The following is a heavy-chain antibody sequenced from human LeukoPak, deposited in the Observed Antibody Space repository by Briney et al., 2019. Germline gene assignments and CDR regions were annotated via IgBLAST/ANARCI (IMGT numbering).Heavy chain of an antibody. CDR3: AREQWDLQGSGYFQH. J-gene: IGHJ1*01. D-gene: IGHD1-26*01. V-gene: IGHV3-30*03. Sequence: PGRSLRLSCAASGFTFSSYGMHWVRQAPGKGLEWVAVISYDGSNKYYADSVKGRFTISRDNSKNTLYLQMNSLRAEDTAVYYCAREQWDLQGSGYFQHWGQGTLVTVSS. CDR2: ISYDGSNK. CDR1: GFTFSSYG.